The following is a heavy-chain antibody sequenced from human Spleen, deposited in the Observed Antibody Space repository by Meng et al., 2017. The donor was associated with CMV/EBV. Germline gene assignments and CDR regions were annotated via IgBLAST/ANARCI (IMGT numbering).Heavy chain of an antibody. CDR2: INPNSGAT. Sequence: ASVKVSCKASGYTFTGHYLHWVRQVPGQGLEWMGWINPNSGATNYAQKFQGRVTMTRDTSFSTAYMELSRLRSDDTAVYYCARDSNYYDSRAYGGFGYWGQGTLVTVSS. V-gene: IGHV1-2*02. CDR3: ARDSNYYDSRAYGGFGY. J-gene: IGHJ4*02. D-gene: IGHD3-22*01. CDR1: GYTFTGHY.